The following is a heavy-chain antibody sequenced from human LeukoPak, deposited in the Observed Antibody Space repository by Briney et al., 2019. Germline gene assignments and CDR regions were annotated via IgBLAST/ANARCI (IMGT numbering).Heavy chain of an antibody. J-gene: IGHJ6*02. V-gene: IGHV3-48*02. CDR1: GFTFSSYS. CDR3: ARSPTSAAYYYYGMDV. D-gene: IGHD1-26*01. CDR2: ISSSSSTI. Sequence: GGSLRLSCAAPGFTFSSYSMNWVRQAPGKGLEWVSYISSSSSTIYYADSVKGRFTISRDNAKNSLYLQMNSLRDEDTAVYYCARSPTSAAYYYYGMDVWGQGTTVTVSS.